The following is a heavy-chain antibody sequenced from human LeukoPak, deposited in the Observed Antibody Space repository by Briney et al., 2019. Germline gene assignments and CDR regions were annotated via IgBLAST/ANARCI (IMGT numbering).Heavy chain of an antibody. CDR2: IRYDGSNK. CDR3: AKDWRGVVVPAATRYYYYYMDV. D-gene: IGHD2-2*01. CDR1: GFTFSSYG. V-gene: IGHV3-30*02. J-gene: IGHJ6*03. Sequence: PGGSLRLSCAASGFTFSSYGMHWVRQAPGKGLEWVAFIRYDGSNKYYADSVKGRFTISRDNSKNTLYLQMNSLRAEDTAVYYCAKDWRGVVVPAATRYYYYYMDVWGKGTTVTVSS.